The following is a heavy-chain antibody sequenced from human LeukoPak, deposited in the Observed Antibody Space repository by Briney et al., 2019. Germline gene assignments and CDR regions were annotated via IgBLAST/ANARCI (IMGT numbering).Heavy chain of an antibody. V-gene: IGHV3-21*01. J-gene: IGHJ5*02. CDR3: ARDLRGIAAA. CDR2: ITSSSSYI. D-gene: IGHD6-13*01. CDR1: GFTFSDYN. Sequence: GGSLRLSCAASGFTFSDYNMNWVRQASGEGLEWLSSITSSSSYIYYADSVKGRFTISRDNARDSLFLQMNSLRAEDTAVYYCARDLRGIAAAWGQGTLVTVSS.